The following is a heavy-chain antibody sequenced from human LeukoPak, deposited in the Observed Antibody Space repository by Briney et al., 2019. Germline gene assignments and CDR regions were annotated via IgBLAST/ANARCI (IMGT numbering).Heavy chain of an antibody. V-gene: IGHV3-30-3*01. CDR1: GFTFSNYA. CDR3: ATRGFRFRFGEGPPFDP. Sequence: GRSLRLSCAASGFTFSNYALHWVRQAPGKGLEWVAVISFDGSNKYYADSVKGRFTISRDNSKNTLYLQMNSLRTDDTALYYCATRGFRFRFGEGPPFDPWGRGTLVTVSS. CDR2: ISFDGSNK. J-gene: IGHJ5*02. D-gene: IGHD3-16*01.